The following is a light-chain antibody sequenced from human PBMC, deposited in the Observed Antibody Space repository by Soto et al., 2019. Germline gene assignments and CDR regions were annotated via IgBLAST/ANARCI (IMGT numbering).Light chain of an antibody. CDR3: QQYGGSPQT. CDR1: QSVSNY. J-gene: IGKJ1*01. CDR2: GAS. V-gene: IGKV3-20*01. Sequence: EIVLTQSPGTLSLSPGERATLSCRASQSVSNYLAWYQQKPGQAPRLLIYGASSRATGIPDRFSGSGSGTDFTLTISRLEPEDLAVYYCQQYGGSPQTFGQGTK.